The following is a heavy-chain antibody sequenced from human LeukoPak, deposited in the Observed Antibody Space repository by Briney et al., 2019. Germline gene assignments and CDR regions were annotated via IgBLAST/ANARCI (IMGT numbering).Heavy chain of an antibody. CDR1: GVFMRNYY. J-gene: IGHJ4*02. CDR3: ATGATVVTWGY. CDR2: IYYSGST. D-gene: IGHD4-23*01. Sequence: PSETLSLTCTVSGVFMRNYYWSWIRQPPGKGLEWIGSIYYSGSTYYNLSLKSRVTISVDMSKNQLSLKLSSVTAADTAVYYCATGATVVTWGYWGQGTLVTVSS. V-gene: IGHV4-39*07.